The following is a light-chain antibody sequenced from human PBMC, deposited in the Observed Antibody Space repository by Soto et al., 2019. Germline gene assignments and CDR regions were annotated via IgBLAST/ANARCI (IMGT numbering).Light chain of an antibody. Sequence: EIVMTQSPATLSVSPGERATLSCRASQSIRTNLAWYQQKPGQAPRLLIFGASTRAIAIPARFSGSGSGTDFTLTISCLQSEDFSVYYCHHYTDLPLTFGGGTKVEIK. CDR3: HHYTDLPLT. CDR2: GAS. CDR1: QSIRTN. J-gene: IGKJ4*01. V-gene: IGKV3-15*01.